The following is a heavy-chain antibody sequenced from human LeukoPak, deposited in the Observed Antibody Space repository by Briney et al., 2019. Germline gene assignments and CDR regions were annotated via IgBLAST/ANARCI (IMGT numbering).Heavy chain of an antibody. V-gene: IGHV3-33*01. CDR3: ARDQKRAVAGGFDY. CDR1: GFTFSSYG. J-gene: IGHJ4*02. D-gene: IGHD6-19*01. CDR2: IWYDGSNK. Sequence: PGGSLRLSCAASGFTFSSYGMHWVRQAPGKGLEGVAVIWYDGSNKYYADSVKGRFTISRDNSKNTLYLQMNSLRAEDTAVYYCARDQKRAVAGGFDYWGQGTLVTVSS.